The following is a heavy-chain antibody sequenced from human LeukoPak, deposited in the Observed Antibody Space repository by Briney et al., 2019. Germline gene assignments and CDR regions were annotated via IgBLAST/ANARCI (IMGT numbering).Heavy chain of an antibody. J-gene: IGHJ6*03. CDR3: ARGGRPYYYDSSGYYRMKNYYYYMDV. CDR2: INHSGST. Sequence: SETLSLTCAVYGGSFSGYYWSWIRQPPGKGLEWIGEINHSGSTNYNPSLKRRVTISVDTSKNQFSLKLSSVTAADTAVYYCARGGRPYYYDSSGYYRMKNYYYYMDVWGKGTTVTVSS. D-gene: IGHD3-22*01. V-gene: IGHV4-34*01. CDR1: GGSFSGYY.